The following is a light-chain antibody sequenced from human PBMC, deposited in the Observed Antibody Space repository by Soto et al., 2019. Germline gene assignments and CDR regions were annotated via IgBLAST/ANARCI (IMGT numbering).Light chain of an antibody. CDR3: QSYDSANRGV. CDR2: EDN. V-gene: IGLV6-57*02. CDR1: SGSVASNY. J-gene: IGLJ3*02. Sequence: NFMLSQPQSVSESPGKTVTISCTGSSGSVASNYVQWYQQRPGSVPSTVIYEDNRRPSGVPERFSGSVDSSSNSASLTISGLRPEDEEDYYCQSYDSANRGVFGGGTKLTVL.